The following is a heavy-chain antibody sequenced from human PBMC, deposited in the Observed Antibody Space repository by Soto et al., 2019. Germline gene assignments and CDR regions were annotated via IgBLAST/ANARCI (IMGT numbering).Heavy chain of an antibody. V-gene: IGHV3-23*01. CDR2: ISGSGGST. J-gene: IGHJ6*02. CDR1: GFTFSSYA. Sequence: EVQLLESGGGLVQPGGSLRLSCAASGFTFSSYAMSWVRQAPGKGLEWVSAISGSGGSTYYADSVKGRFTISRDNSKNTLYLQMNSLRAEDTAVYYCARDPPRGVPAAIEYYYYYGMDVWGQGTTVTVSS. D-gene: IGHD2-2*02. CDR3: ARDPPRGVPAAIEYYYYYGMDV.